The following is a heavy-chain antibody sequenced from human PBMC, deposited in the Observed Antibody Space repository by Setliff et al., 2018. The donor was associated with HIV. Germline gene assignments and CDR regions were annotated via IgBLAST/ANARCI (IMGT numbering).Heavy chain of an antibody. J-gene: IGHJ6*02. D-gene: IGHD6-13*01. CDR3: ARDRSSSWSSYYYYYGMDV. V-gene: IGHV3-33*01. Sequence: GGSLRLSCAASGFTFSSYGMHWVRQAPGKGLEWVAVIWYDGSNKYYADSVKGRFTISRDNSKNTLYLQMNGPRAEDTAVYYCARDRSSSWSSYYYYYGMDVWGQGTTVTVSS. CDR2: IWYDGSNK. CDR1: GFTFSSYG.